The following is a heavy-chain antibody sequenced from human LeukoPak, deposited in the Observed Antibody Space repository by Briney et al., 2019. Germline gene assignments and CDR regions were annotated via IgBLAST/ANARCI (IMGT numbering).Heavy chain of an antibody. V-gene: IGHV3-23*01. Sequence: GGSLRLSCVASGFTFHTYAMNWVRLAPGKGLEWVSGMSGSGGSTYYADSVKGRFTISRDNSKNALYLQMNSLRAEDTAAYYCAKEYSGSDYYFDYWGQGTLVTVSS. CDR1: GFTFHTYA. CDR3: AKEYSGSDYYFDY. D-gene: IGHD5-12*01. CDR2: MSGSGGST. J-gene: IGHJ4*02.